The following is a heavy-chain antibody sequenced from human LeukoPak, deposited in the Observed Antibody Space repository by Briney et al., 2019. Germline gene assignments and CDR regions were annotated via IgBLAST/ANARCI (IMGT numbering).Heavy chain of an antibody. Sequence: SETLSLTCTVSGASISGYFWSWIRQPPGKGLEWIGYIFYSGSTTYNPSLKSRVTISVDTSKNQFTLKLSSITAADTAVYYCARDLGYSSSSGNFDYWGQGTLVTVSS. CDR3: ARDLGYSSSSGNFDY. D-gene: IGHD6-6*01. CDR1: GASISGYF. J-gene: IGHJ4*02. V-gene: IGHV4-59*01. CDR2: IFYSGST.